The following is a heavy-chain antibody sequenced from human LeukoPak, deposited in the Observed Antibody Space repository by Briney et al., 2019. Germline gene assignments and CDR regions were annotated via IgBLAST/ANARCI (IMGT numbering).Heavy chain of an antibody. CDR1: GYTFTSYY. V-gene: IGHV1-46*01. CDR3: TRPKDSGSHLFLFDY. J-gene: IGHJ4*02. CDR2: INPSDGST. D-gene: IGHD1-26*01. Sequence: GASVKVSCKASGYTFTSYYMHWVRQAPGQGLEWMGIINPSDGSTNYAQKFQGRVTMTRDRSRSTVCLELSSLRSEDTAVYYCTRPKDSGSHLFLFDYWGQGTLVTVSS.